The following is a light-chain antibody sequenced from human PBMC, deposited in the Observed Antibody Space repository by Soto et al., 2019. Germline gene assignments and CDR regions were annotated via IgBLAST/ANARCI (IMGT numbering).Light chain of an antibody. CDR3: QQYNSYSPT. CDR2: DAS. Sequence: DIPMTQSPSTLSASVGDRVTITCRASQSISGWLAWYQQKPGKAPKLLIYDASSLESGVPSRFSGSGSGTEFTLTISSLQPDDFATYYCQQYNSYSPTFGQGTKVEIK. J-gene: IGKJ1*01. V-gene: IGKV1-5*01. CDR1: QSISGW.